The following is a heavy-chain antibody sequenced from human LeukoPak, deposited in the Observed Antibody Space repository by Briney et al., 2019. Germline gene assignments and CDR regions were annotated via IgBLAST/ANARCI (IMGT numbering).Heavy chain of an antibody. CDR1: GFTFSSYA. Sequence: DPGGSLRLSCAASGFTFSSYALSWARQPPGKGLEWVSTISAPGGNTYYADSVTGRFTISRDSSKSTLYLQMNSLRAEDTAVYYCAKGGGYSRNAFDIWGQGTMVTVSS. D-gene: IGHD2-15*01. CDR3: AKGGGYSRNAFDI. V-gene: IGHV3-23*01. CDR2: ISAPGGNT. J-gene: IGHJ3*02.